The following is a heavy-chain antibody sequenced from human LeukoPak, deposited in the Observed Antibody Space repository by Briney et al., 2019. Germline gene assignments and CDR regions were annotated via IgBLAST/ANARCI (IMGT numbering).Heavy chain of an antibody. D-gene: IGHD3-16*01. V-gene: IGHV3-48*03. CDR2: ISSSGSTI. J-gene: IGHJ3*02. Sequence: PGGSLRLSCAASGFTFSSYEMNWVRQAPGKGLEWVSYISSSGSTIYYADSVKGRFTISRDNAKNSLYLQMNSLRAEDTAVYYCAREVALGDYVWGSYSSNAFDIWGQGTMVTVSS. CDR1: GFTFSSYE. CDR3: AREVALGDYVWGSYSSNAFDI.